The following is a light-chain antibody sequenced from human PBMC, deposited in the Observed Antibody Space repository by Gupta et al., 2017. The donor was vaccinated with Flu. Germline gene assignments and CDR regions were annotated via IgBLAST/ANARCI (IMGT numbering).Light chain of an antibody. CDR2: AAS. CDR1: QGISNY. J-gene: IGKJ1*01. Sequence: GDRITITCRASQGISNYLAWYQQKPGKVPKLLIYAASTLQSGVPSRFSGSGSGTDFTLTISSLQPEDVATYYCQKYNSAPRTFGQGTKVEIK. CDR3: QKYNSAPRT. V-gene: IGKV1-27*01.